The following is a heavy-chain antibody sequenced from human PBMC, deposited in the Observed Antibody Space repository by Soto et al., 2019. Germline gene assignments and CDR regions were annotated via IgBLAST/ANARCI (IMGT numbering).Heavy chain of an antibody. D-gene: IGHD3-10*01. V-gene: IGHV4-39*01. CDR3: ARLEGLATISYYFEF. Sequence: ASLSLTCSHSGEYGNSEKFCWGCILQPPGKGLEWIGSIYYRGNTYYNPSLQTRVTISLDKSKCQFSLKLTSVTAADSAVYFCARLEGLATISYYFEFWRQGALDTGSS. CDR2: IYYRGNT. CDR1: GEYGNSEKFC. J-gene: IGHJ4*02.